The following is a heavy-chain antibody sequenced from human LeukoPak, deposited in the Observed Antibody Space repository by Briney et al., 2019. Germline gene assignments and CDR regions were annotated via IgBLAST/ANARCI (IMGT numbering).Heavy chain of an antibody. D-gene: IGHD1-7*01. V-gene: IGHV3-23*01. CDR3: AKRRGLELLYYYYMDV. Sequence: GGSLRLSCVGSGFNVNNNHMSWVRQAPGKGLEWVSAISGSGGSTYYADSVKGRFTISRDNSKNTLYLQMNSLRAEDTAVYYCAKRRGLELLYYYYMDVWGKGTTVTISS. J-gene: IGHJ6*03. CDR1: GFNVNNNH. CDR2: ISGSGGST.